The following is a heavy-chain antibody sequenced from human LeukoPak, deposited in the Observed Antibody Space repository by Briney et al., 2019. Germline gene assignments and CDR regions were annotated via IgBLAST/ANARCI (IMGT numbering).Heavy chain of an antibody. Sequence: GASVKVSCKASGYTFTSYAMHWVRQAPGQRLEWMGWINAGNGNTKYSQKFQGRVTITRDTSASTAYMELSSLRSEDTAVYYCARGYYYGPGEEWFDPWGQGTLVTVSS. J-gene: IGHJ5*02. CDR3: ARGYYYGPGEEWFDP. CDR1: GYTFTSYA. D-gene: IGHD3-10*01. CDR2: INAGNGNT. V-gene: IGHV1-3*01.